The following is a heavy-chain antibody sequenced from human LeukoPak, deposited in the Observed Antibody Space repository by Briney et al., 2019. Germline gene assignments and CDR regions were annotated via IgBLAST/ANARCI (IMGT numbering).Heavy chain of an antibody. CDR1: GGSISDYY. V-gene: IGHV4-59*01. D-gene: IGHD1-26*01. CDR2: MYYRGSS. CDR3: ARRGPRGTDFDF. Sequence: KSPETLSLTCTVSGGSISDYYWNWIRQPPGKGLEWIGYMYYRGSSNFNPSLKSRVTISVDTSKNHLSLKLTSVTAADTAVYYCARRGPRGTDFDFWGQGTLVTVSS. J-gene: IGHJ4*02.